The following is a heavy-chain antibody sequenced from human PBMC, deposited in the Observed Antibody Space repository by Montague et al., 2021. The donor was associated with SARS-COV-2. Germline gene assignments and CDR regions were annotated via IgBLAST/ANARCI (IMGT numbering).Heavy chain of an antibody. V-gene: IGHV4-39*01. CDR1: GGPISSSSYY. D-gene: IGHD3-22*01. CDR2: IYYSGST. Sequence: SETLSLTCTVSGGPISSSSYYWGWIRQPPGKGLEWIGSIYYSGSTYYNPSLKSRVTISVDTSKNQFSLKLSSVTAADTAVYYCARFPTSYYYDSKAAPATPDAFDIWGRGTMVTVSS. J-gene: IGHJ3*02. CDR3: ARFPTSYYYDSKAAPATPDAFDI.